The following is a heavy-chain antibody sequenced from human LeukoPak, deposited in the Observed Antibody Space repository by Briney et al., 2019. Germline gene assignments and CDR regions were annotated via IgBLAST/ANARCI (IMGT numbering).Heavy chain of an antibody. CDR2: SSGSGGST. J-gene: IGHJ4*02. Sequence: GGSLRLSCAASGFTFSSYAMSWVRQAPGKGLEWVSASSGSGGSTYYADSVKGRFTISRDNSKNTLYLQMNSLRAEDTAVYYCAKDAFHCSSTSCYLYYFDYWGQGTLVTVSS. D-gene: IGHD2-2*01. CDR1: GFTFSSYA. CDR3: AKDAFHCSSTSCYLYYFDY. V-gene: IGHV3-23*01.